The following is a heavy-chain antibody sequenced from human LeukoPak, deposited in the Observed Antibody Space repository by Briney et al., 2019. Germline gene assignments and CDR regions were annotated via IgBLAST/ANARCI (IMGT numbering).Heavy chain of an antibody. V-gene: IGHV3-64D*09. D-gene: IGHD6-13*01. CDR3: VKCDHWRIAAAGLGGAFDI. CDR1: GFTFSVYA. CDR2: ISSNGGST. Sequence: PGGSLRLSCSASGFTFSVYAMHWVRQAPGKGLEYVSAISSNGGSTYYADSVKGRFNISRDNSKNTLYLQMSSLRAEDTAVYYCVKCDHWRIAAAGLGGAFDIWGQGTMVTVSS. J-gene: IGHJ3*02.